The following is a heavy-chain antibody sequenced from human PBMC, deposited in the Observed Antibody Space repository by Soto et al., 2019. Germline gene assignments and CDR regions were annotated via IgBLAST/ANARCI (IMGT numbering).Heavy chain of an antibody. CDR3: ARDVWYQLLWPVYYYGMDV. J-gene: IGHJ6*02. CDR1: GYTFTSYG. Sequence: GASVKVSCKASGYTFTSYGISWVRQAPGQGLEWMGWISAYNGNTNYAQKLQGRVTMTTDTSTSTAYMELRSLRSDDTAVYYFARDVWYQLLWPVYYYGMDVWGQGTTVTVSS. V-gene: IGHV1-18*01. CDR2: ISAYNGNT. D-gene: IGHD2-2*01.